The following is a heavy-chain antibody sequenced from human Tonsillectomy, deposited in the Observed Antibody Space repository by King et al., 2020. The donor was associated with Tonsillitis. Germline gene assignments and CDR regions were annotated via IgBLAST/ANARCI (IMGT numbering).Heavy chain of an antibody. Sequence: VQLVESGGGLVQPGGSLTLSCTASGFAFSRYGMNWVRQAPGKGLQWVSGISGRRDSTYYADSVRGRFTISRDRSKNMVYLQMNSLRPDDTAFYYCASLHDCGDCGGQGTVVTVSS. CDR3: ASLHDCGDC. J-gene: IGHJ4*02. CDR2: ISGRRDST. V-gene: IGHV3-23*04. D-gene: IGHD2-21*02. CDR1: GFAFSRYG.